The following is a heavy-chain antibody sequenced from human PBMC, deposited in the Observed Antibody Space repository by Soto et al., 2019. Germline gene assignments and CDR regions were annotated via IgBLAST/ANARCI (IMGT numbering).Heavy chain of an antibody. J-gene: IGHJ6*03. D-gene: IGHD3-10*01. V-gene: IGHV1-69*08. Sequence: QVQLVQSGPEVKKPGSSVKVSCKLSGGTFTSETISWVRQAPGQGLEWMGRIIPILGTGNYAQKFQGRITITEDTSPNTESMELSSLTSEDTAVYFCAREEGPYNKCTCQFCYMDAWGNGTRV. CDR1: GGTFTSET. CDR2: IIPILGTG. CDR3: AREEGPYNKCTCQFCYMDA.